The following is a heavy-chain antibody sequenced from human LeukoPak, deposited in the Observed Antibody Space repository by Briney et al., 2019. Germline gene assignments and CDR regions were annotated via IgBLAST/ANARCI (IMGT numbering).Heavy chain of an antibody. V-gene: IGHV3-23*01. CDR2: ISGSGGST. Sequence: PGGSLRLSCAASGFTFSNYGMSWVRQAPGKGLEWVSAISGSGGSTYYADSVKGRFTISRDNSKNTLYLQMDSLNTEDTAVYYCTRLRYRDYGQYYMDVWGKGTTVTISS. CDR1: GFTFSNYG. D-gene: IGHD4-17*01. J-gene: IGHJ6*03. CDR3: TRLRYRDYGQYYMDV.